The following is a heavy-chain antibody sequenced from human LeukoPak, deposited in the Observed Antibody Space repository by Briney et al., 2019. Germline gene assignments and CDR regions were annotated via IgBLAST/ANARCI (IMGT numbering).Heavy chain of an antibody. CDR3: ARHGLGGYSGYGTYYYYYYMDV. D-gene: IGHD5-12*01. Sequence: GESLKISCKGSGYSFTSYWIGWVRQMPGKGLKWMGIIYPGDSDARYSPSFQGQVTISADKSISTAYLQWSSLKASDTAMYYCARHGLGGYSGYGTYYYYYYMDVWGKGTTVTVSS. CDR1: GYSFTSYW. V-gene: IGHV5-51*01. J-gene: IGHJ6*03. CDR2: IYPGDSDA.